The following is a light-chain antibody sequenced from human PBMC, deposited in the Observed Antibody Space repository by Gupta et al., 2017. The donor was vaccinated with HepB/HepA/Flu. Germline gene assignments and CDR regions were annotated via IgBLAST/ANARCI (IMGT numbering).Light chain of an antibody. CDR3: QQYNSFPWT. CDR1: QGISSY. V-gene: IGKV1D-8*01. Sequence: TTPSTSLPAAAAGDRVTISRRLSQGISSYLAWYQQKPGKAPKLLIYAASTLQSGVPSRFSGSGSGTDFTLTISSLQSEDFATYYCQQYNSFPWTFGQGTKVEIK. J-gene: IGKJ1*01. CDR2: AAS.